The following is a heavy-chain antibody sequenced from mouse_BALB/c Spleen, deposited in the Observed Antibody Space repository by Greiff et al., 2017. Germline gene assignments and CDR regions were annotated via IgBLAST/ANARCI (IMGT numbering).Heavy chain of an antibody. D-gene: IGHD2-14*01. V-gene: IGHV5-9*03. CDR2: ISSGGGNT. J-gene: IGHJ1*01. CDR1: GFTFSSYT. CDR3: ARDYRYDGYWYFDV. Sequence: EVKLVESGGGLVKPGGSLKLSCAASGFTFSSYTMSWVRQTPEKRLEWVATISSGGGNTYYPDSVKGRFTISRDNAKNNLYLQMSSLRSEDTALYYCARDYRYDGYWYFDVWGAGTTVTVSS.